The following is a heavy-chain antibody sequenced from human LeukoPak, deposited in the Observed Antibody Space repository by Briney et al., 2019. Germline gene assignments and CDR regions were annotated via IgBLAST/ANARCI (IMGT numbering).Heavy chain of an antibody. CDR2: IYYSGST. V-gene: IGHV4-30-2*03. D-gene: IGHD3-10*01. Sequence: VKPSQTLSLTCTVSGGSISSGGYYWSWIRQHPGKGLEWIGNIYYSGSTYYNPSLKSRVTISVDTSKNQFSLKLRSVTAADTAVYYCARRLGGSGSYYYWGQGTLVTVSS. CDR3: ARRLGGSGSYYY. J-gene: IGHJ4*02. CDR1: GGSISSGGYY.